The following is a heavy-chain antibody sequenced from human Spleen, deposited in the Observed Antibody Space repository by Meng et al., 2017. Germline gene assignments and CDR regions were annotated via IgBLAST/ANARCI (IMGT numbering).Heavy chain of an antibody. Sequence: VRQQQGAAGLLNASDTLSPTCVCSGGSFSDYYRSWIRQPPGKGLEWIGEINHSGSTNYNPSLESRATISVDTSQNNLSLKLSSVTAADSAVYYCARGPTTMAHDFDYWGQGTLVTVSS. D-gene: IGHD4-11*01. V-gene: IGHV4-34*01. CDR2: INHSGST. CDR1: GGSFSDYY. CDR3: ARGPTTMAHDFDY. J-gene: IGHJ4*02.